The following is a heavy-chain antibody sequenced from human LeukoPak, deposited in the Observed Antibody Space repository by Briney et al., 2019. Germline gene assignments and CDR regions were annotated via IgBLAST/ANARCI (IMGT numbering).Heavy chain of an antibody. Sequence: SETLSLTCTVSGGSISSYYWSWIRQPPGKGLEWIGYIYYSGSTNYNPSLKSRVTISVDTSKNQFSLKLSSVTAADTAVYYCARGGDYYDSSPFDYWGRGTLVTVSS. CDR3: ARGGDYYDSSPFDY. CDR1: GGSISSYY. J-gene: IGHJ4*02. CDR2: IYYSGST. V-gene: IGHV4-59*01. D-gene: IGHD3-22*01.